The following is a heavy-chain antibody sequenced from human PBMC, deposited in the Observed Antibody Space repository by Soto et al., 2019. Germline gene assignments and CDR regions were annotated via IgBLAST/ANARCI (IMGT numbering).Heavy chain of an antibody. J-gene: IGHJ4*01. D-gene: IGHD3-10*01. Sequence: QVQLQESGPGLVKPSETLSLTCTVSGGSITSYYWSWIRQPPGQGLEWIGYIHHSGSTSYNPSLLSRVTISADVSKNQFSLDMRSVTAEDTAVYYGARRWLGTVYWGHGTLVTVSA. V-gene: IGHV4-59*01. CDR1: GGSITSYY. CDR2: IHHSGST. CDR3: ARRWLGTVY.